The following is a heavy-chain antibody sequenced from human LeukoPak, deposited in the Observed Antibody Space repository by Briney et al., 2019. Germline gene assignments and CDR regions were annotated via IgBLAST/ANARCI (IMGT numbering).Heavy chain of an antibody. CDR1: GYTFTSYD. Sequence: GASVKVSCKASGYTFTSYDINWVRQATGQRLEWMGWMNPNSGNTGYAQKFQGRVTMTRNTSISTAYMELSSLRSEDTAVYYCARAGLGYCSGSSCYPTLLRSYYYYYMDVWGKGTTVTVSS. CDR2: MNPNSGNT. D-gene: IGHD2-15*01. J-gene: IGHJ6*03. V-gene: IGHV1-8*01. CDR3: ARAGLGYCSGSSCYPTLLRSYYYYYMDV.